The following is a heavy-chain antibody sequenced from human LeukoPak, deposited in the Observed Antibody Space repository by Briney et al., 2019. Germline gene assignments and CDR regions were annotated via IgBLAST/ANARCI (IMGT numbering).Heavy chain of an antibody. CDR2: ISWNSGNL. D-gene: IGHD2-15*01. CDR1: GSTFDDYA. CDR3: ARDISAGSTFTLDY. V-gene: IGHV3-9*01. Sequence: GGSLRLSCVVSGSTFDDYAMHWVRQPPGKGLEWVSGISWNSGNLGYVDSVRGRVTISRDNAKNSLYLHMNSLRTEDTALYYCARDISAGSTFTLDYWGQGILVTVSS. J-gene: IGHJ4*02.